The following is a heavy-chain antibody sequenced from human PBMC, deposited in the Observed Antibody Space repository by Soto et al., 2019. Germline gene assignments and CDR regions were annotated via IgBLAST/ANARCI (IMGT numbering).Heavy chain of an antibody. D-gene: IGHD6-19*01. V-gene: IGHV1-69*13. CDR3: ARKEFTGYSSGWYYGY. J-gene: IGHJ4*02. CDR1: GGTFSSYA. Sequence: SVKVSCKASGGTFSSYAISWVRQAPGQGLEWMGGIIPIFGTANYAQKFQGRVTITADESTSTAYMELSSLRSEDTAVYYCARKEFTGYSSGWYYGYWGQGTLVTVSS. CDR2: IIPIFGTA.